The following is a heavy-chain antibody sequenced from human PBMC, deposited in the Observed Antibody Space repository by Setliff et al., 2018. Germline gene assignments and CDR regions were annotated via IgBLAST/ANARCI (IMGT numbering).Heavy chain of an antibody. Sequence: SETLSLTCVVYGESFDWIRQPPEKGLEWIGEINHSGNTNYNPSLKSRVTISVDKSTNQFSLKLNSVTAADTAVYYCVRTDYSDGRYSMDVWGKGTTVTVSS. CDR1: GESFD. CDR3: VRTDYSDGRYSMDV. D-gene: IGHD6-19*01. J-gene: IGHJ6*03. CDR2: INHSGNT. V-gene: IGHV4-34*01.